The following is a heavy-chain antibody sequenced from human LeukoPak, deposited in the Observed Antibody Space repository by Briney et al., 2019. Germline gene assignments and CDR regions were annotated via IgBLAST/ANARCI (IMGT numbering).Heavy chain of an antibody. CDR2: INHSGST. Sequence: SETLSLTCAVYGGSFSGYYWSWIRQPPGKGLEWIGEINHSGSTNYNPSLKSRVTISVDTSKNQFSPKLSSVTAADTAVYYCARERRVLRFLEWLPYPYYFDYWGQGTLVTVSS. V-gene: IGHV4-34*01. D-gene: IGHD3-3*01. CDR1: GGSFSGYY. CDR3: ARERRVLRFLEWLPYPYYFDY. J-gene: IGHJ4*02.